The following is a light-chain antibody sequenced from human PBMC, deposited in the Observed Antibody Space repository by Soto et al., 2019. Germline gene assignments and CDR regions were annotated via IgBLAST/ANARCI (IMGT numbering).Light chain of an antibody. J-gene: IGKJ2*03. CDR2: WAS. Sequence: DIVMTQSPDSLAVSLGERATINCMSSQSVLHSSNNKNYLAWYQQRPGQPPRLLIYWASTRESGVPERFSGKGSGTHFTLTISSLQVEDVAVYYCQQYYSAHSFGQGTKLEFK. V-gene: IGKV4-1*01. CDR1: QSVLHSSNNKNY. CDR3: QQYYSAHS.